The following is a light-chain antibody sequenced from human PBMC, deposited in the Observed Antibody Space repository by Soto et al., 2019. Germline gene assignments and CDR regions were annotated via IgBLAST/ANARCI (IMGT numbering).Light chain of an antibody. V-gene: IGKV3-20*01. CDR3: QQYGSSPWT. CDR1: QSISSSF. CDR2: GAS. J-gene: IGKJ1*01. Sequence: EIVLTQSPGILSLSPGERASLSCGASQSISSSFLAWYQQKPGQAPRLLIYGASSRATGIPDRFSGTGSETDLTITISRLEPEDFEVYYCQQYGSSPWTFGQGTKVDIK.